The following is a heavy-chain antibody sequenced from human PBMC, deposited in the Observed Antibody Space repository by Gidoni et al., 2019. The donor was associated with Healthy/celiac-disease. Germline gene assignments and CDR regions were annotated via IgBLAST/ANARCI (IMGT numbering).Heavy chain of an antibody. J-gene: IGHJ5*02. D-gene: IGHD3-10*01. V-gene: IGHV1-69*02. CDR3: AGPTYYYGSGFDP. CDR1: GGTFSSYT. Sequence: QVQLVQSGAEVKKPGSSVKVSCKASGGTFSSYTISWVRQAPGQGLEWMGRIIPILGIANYAQKFQGRVTITADKSTSTAYMELSSLRSEDTAVYYCAGPTYYYGSGFDPWGQGTLVTVSS. CDR2: IIPILGIA.